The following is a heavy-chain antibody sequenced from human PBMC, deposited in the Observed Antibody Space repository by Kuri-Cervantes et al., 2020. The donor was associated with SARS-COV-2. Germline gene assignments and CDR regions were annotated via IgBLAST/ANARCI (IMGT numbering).Heavy chain of an antibody. CDR2: ISHDGSSK. J-gene: IGHJ6*02. D-gene: IGHD2-2*01. CDR1: GFTFSTYA. V-gene: IGHV3-30-3*01. Sequence: SLKISCAASGFTFSTYAMHWVRQAPGKGLEWVAVISHDGSSKYYADSVKGRFTISRDNSKNTLYLQMKSLRAEDTAVYYCARGVEVPKLYYYYDMDVWGQGTTVTVSS. CDR3: ARGVEVPKLYYYYDMDV.